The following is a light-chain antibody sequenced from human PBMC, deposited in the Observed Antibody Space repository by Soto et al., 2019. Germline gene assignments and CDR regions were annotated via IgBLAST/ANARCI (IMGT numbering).Light chain of an antibody. CDR3: HQTYSIPYT. J-gene: IGKJ2*01. V-gene: IGKV1-39*01. CDR2: AAS. CDR1: QSISSY. Sequence: DIQMTQSPSSLSASVGDRVTITCRASQSISSYLNWYRQKPGKAPKLLIFAASSLQSGVPSRFSGSGSGTDFTLAISSLQPEDFATYYCHQTYSIPYTFGQGTKLEIK.